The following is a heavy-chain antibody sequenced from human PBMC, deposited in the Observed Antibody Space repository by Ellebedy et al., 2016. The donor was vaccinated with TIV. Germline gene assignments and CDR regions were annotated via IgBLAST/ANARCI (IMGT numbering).Heavy chain of an antibody. Sequence: GESLKISCSASGFTFTTYAMTWVRQAPGKGLQWVSTISGSVGTTYYADSVKGRFTISRDNSKNTLYLQMNSLRTEDTAVYYCAKDSPPGVSAGGRRSDYWGQGTLVTVSS. V-gene: IGHV3-23*01. CDR2: ISGSVGTT. CDR3: AKDSPPGVSAGGRRSDY. D-gene: IGHD6-13*01. J-gene: IGHJ4*02. CDR1: GFTFTTYA.